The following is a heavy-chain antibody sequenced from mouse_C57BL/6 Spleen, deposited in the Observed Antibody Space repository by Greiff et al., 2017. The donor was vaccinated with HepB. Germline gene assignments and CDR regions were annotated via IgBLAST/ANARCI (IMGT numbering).Heavy chain of an antibody. D-gene: IGHD3-3*01. V-gene: IGHV1-7*01. Sequence: QVQLKESGAELAKPGASVKLSCKASGYTFTGYWMHWVKQRPGQGLDWIGYINPKNGYIKYNQKFKDKATLTADKSSNTAYMQLNSLTYGDSAVYYCARRDAFDYGGQGTTLTVSS. CDR3: ARRDAFDY. CDR2: INPKNGYI. CDR1: GYTFTGYW. J-gene: IGHJ2*01.